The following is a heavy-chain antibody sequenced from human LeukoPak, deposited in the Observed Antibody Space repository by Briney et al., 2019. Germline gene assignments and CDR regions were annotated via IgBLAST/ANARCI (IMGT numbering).Heavy chain of an antibody. V-gene: IGHV1-69*01. Sequence: SVKVSCKASGGTFSSYAISWVRQAPGQGLEWMGGIIPIFGTANYAQKFQGRVTITADESTSTAYMELSSLRSEDTAVYYCARKEAAAGHYYYGMDVWGQGTTVTVSS. D-gene: IGHD6-13*01. CDR3: ARKEAAAGHYYYGMDV. CDR2: IIPIFGTA. CDR1: GGTFSSYA. J-gene: IGHJ6*02.